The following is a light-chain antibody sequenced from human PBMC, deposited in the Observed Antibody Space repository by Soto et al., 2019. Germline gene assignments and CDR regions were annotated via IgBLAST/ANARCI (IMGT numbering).Light chain of an antibody. CDR1: RSDIGSNS. CDR3: AAWDDSLTGPV. J-gene: IGLJ1*01. Sequence: QSVLTQPPSASGTPGQSVIISCSGSRSDIGSNSVNWYQHLPGTAPNLLIYNKIQRPPWVADRRSASKSGGSASLATSGLQSEEEDDYYCAAWDDSLTGPVFGTGTKVTVL. CDR2: NKI. V-gene: IGLV1-44*01.